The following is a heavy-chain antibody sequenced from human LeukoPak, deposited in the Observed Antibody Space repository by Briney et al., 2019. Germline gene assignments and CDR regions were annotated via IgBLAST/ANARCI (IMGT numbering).Heavy chain of an antibody. CDR1: GYTFSSYS. J-gene: IGHJ4*02. CDR3: ARLVGDRGSYYRGY. CDR2: ISSSSRYI. Sequence: NPWGSLRLSCAASGYTFSSYSMNWVRQAPGKGLEWVSSISSSSRYIYYADSVKGRFTISRDNAKNSLYLQMNSLRAEDTAVYYCARLVGDRGSYYRGYWGQGTLVTVSS. V-gene: IGHV3-21*01. D-gene: IGHD1-26*01.